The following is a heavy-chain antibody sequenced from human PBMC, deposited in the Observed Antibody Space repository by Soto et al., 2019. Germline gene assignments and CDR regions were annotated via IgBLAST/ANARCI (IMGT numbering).Heavy chain of an antibody. CDR3: ARDQQTYGSGSDNWFDP. CDR1: GGSISSGGYS. D-gene: IGHD3-10*01. J-gene: IGHJ5*02. V-gene: IGHV4-31*03. CDR2: IYYSGST. Sequence: PSETLSLTCTVSGGSISSGGYSWSWIRQHPGKGLEWIGYIYYSGSTYYNPSLKSRVTISVDTSKNQFSLKLSSVTAADTAVYYCARDQQTYGSGSDNWFDPWGQGTLVTVSS.